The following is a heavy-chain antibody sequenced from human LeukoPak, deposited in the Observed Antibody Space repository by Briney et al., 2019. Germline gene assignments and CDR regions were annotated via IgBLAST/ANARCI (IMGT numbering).Heavy chain of an antibody. Sequence: SETLSLTCTVSGGSMSSYYWSWIRQPPGKGLEWIGYIYYSGNTNYNPSLKSRVTISVDTSKNQFSLKLSSVTAADTAVYYCARPGNLNAFDIWGQGTMVTVSS. CDR3: ARPGNLNAFDI. CDR2: IYYSGNT. CDR1: GGSMSSYY. J-gene: IGHJ3*02. D-gene: IGHD4-23*01. V-gene: IGHV4-59*08.